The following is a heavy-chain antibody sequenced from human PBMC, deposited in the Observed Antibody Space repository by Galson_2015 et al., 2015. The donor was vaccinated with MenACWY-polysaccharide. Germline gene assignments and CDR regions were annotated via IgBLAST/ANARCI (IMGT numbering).Heavy chain of an antibody. CDR3: ARAGGDYYDSSGCADY. Sequence: TLSLTCTVSGGSISSGSYYWSWIRQPAGKGLEWIGRIYTSGSTNYNPSLKSRVTISVDTSKNQFSLKLSSVTAADTAVYYCARAGGDYYDSSGCADYWGQGTLVTVSS. CDR2: IYTSGST. CDR1: GGSISSGSYY. V-gene: IGHV4-61*02. J-gene: IGHJ4*02. D-gene: IGHD3-22*01.